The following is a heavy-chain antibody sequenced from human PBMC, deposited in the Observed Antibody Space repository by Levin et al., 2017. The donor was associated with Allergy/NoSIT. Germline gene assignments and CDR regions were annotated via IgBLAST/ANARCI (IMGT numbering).Heavy chain of an antibody. D-gene: IGHD2-2*01. Sequence: GESLKISCAASGFTFSSYAMSWVRQAPGKGLEWVSAISGGGDSPHYAASVQGRFTIPRDNSKNTLYLQMNTLRAADTAVYYCANVHCSRTDCEEGARRLFDYWGQGTLVTVSS. J-gene: IGHJ4*02. V-gene: IGHV3-23*01. CDR2: ISGGGDSP. CDR3: ANVHCSRTDCEEGARRLFDY. CDR1: GFTFSSYA.